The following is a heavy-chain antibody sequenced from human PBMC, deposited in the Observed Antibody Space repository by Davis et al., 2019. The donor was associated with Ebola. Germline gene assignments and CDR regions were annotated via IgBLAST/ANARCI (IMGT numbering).Heavy chain of an antibody. CDR1: GYSFTSYW. D-gene: IGHD3-3*01. CDR3: ARVGYDFWSGSFDY. V-gene: IGHV5-51*01. CDR2: IYPGDSKT. J-gene: IGHJ4*02. Sequence: GESLKISCQGSGYSFTSYWIGWVRQMPGKGLECMGIIYPGDSKTRYNPSFQGQVTISADKSISTAYLQWSSLKASDTAMYYCARVGYDFWSGSFDYWGQGTLVTVSS.